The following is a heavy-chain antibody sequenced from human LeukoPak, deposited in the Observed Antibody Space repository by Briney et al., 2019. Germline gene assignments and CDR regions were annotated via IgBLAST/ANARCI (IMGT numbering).Heavy chain of an antibody. CDR2: IYGGGNS. D-gene: IGHD1-26*01. Sequence: PGGSLRLSCAASGFTFSTYYMSWVRQAPGKGLEWVSGIYGGGNSYYADSVTGRFTISRDNSRNTLHLQMNSLRGEDMAVYYCARELTVGATIDYWGQGTLVTVSS. CDR3: ARELTVGATIDY. CDR1: GFTFSTYY. V-gene: IGHV3-66*02. J-gene: IGHJ4*02.